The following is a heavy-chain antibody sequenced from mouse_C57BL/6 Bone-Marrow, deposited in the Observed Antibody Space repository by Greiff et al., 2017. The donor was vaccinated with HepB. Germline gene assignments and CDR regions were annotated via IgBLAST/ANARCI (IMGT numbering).Heavy chain of an antibody. CDR2: IDPSDSYT. J-gene: IGHJ2*01. Sequence: QVQLQQPGAELVRPGTSVKLSCKASGYTFTSYWMHWVKQRPGQGLEWIGVIDPSDSYTNYNQKFKGKATLTVDTSSSTAYMQLSSLTSEDSAVYYCAPQLYYFDYWGQGTTLTVSS. CDR3: APQLYYFDY. D-gene: IGHD3-1*01. V-gene: IGHV1-59*01. CDR1: GYTFTSYW.